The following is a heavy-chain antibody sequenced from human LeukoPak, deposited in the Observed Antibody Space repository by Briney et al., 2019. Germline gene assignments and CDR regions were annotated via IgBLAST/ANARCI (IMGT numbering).Heavy chain of an antibody. Sequence: PGGSLRLSCAASGFTFSSYAMHWVRQAPGKGLEWVAVISYDGSNKYYADSVKGRFTISRDNSKNTLYLQMNSLRAEDTAVYYCARPWARKSGIAVAGYPYWGQGTLVTVSS. V-gene: IGHV3-30-3*01. CDR2: ISYDGSNK. J-gene: IGHJ4*02. D-gene: IGHD6-19*01. CDR3: ARPWARKSGIAVAGYPY. CDR1: GFTFSSYA.